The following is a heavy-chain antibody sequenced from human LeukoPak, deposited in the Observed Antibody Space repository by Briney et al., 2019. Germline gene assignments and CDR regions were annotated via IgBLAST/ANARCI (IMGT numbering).Heavy chain of an antibody. CDR1: GFTFNDYA. Sequence: GGSLRLSCAASGFTFNDYAMYWVRQAPGKGLEWVSGISWNSRSIAYADSVKGRFTISRDNAKNSLYLQMNSLRAEDMALYYCAKEGSSWSTFDYWGQGTLVTVSS. CDR2: ISWNSRSI. V-gene: IGHV3-9*03. CDR3: AKEGSSWSTFDY. J-gene: IGHJ4*02. D-gene: IGHD6-13*01.